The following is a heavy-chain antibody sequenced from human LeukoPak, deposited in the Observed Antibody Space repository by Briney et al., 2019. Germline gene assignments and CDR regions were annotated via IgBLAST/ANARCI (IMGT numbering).Heavy chain of an antibody. D-gene: IGHD2-2*02. CDR2: FNPSGGST. V-gene: IGHV1-46*01. CDR3: ARAGYCSSTSCSTSYFDY. CDR1: GYTFTSYY. J-gene: IGHJ4*02. Sequence: GASVKVSCKASGYTFTSYYIHWVRQAPGQGLEWMGIFNPSGGSTSYAQKFQGRVTITRDTSASTAYMELSSLRSEDTAVYYCARAGYCSSTSCSTSYFDYWGQGTLVTVSS.